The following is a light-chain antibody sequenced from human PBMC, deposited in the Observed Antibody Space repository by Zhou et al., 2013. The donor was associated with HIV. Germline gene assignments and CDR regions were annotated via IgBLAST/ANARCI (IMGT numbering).Light chain of an antibody. Sequence: QSALTQPASVSGSPRQSITISCTGSSSDIGDYNYVSWYQQHPGKAPKLMIYDVTNRPSGISNRFSGSKSGNTASLTISGLQAEDEADYYCTSYISSSTTLFGGGTKLTVL. CDR2: DVT. J-gene: IGLJ2*01. CDR3: TSYISSSTTL. V-gene: IGLV2-14*03. CDR1: SSDIGDYNY.